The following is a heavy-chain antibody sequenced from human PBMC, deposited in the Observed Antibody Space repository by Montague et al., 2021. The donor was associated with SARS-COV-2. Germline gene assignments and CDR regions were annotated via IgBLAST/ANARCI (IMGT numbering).Heavy chain of an antibody. CDR3: ARHITGSGNAFDI. V-gene: IGHV4-39*01. CDR2: IYYTGST. J-gene: IGHJ3*02. CDR1: GGSVSSSSYY. D-gene: IGHD3-10*01. Sequence: SETRSLTCTVSGGSVSSSSYYWGWIRQPPGKGLEWIGSIYYTGSTYYNPSLKSRVTISVDTSKNQFSLKLSSVTAADTAVHYCARHITGSGNAFDIWGQGTMVTVSS.